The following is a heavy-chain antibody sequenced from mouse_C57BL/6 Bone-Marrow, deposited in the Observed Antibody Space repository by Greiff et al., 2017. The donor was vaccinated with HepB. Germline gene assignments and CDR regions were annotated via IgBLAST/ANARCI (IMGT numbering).Heavy chain of an antibody. Sequence: QVQLKESGAELVQPGASVQLSCKASGYTFPSYWMHWVKQRPGRGLEWIGRIDPNSGGTKYNEKFKSKVTLTVDKPSSTAYLQLSSLTSEDSAVYDCARRDYGIPYYFDYWGQGTTLTVAS. CDR3: ARRDYGIPYYFDY. J-gene: IGHJ2*01. D-gene: IGHD1-1*01. V-gene: IGHV1-72*01. CDR2: IDPNSGGT. CDR1: GYTFPSYW.